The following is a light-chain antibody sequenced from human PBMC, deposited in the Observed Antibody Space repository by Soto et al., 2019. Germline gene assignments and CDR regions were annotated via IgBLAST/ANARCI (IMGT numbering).Light chain of an antibody. CDR1: QSVRSER. Sequence: IVWTHSPDTLSLSPGERATLSCRASQSVRSERLAWYQNTRGQAPRLVIFDASSRATGIPDRLSGSGYGTDLTLTITRLEPEDFAVYLCQQYDVSPITFGLGTRLEI. CDR2: DAS. CDR3: QQYDVSPIT. J-gene: IGKJ5*01. V-gene: IGKV3-20*01.